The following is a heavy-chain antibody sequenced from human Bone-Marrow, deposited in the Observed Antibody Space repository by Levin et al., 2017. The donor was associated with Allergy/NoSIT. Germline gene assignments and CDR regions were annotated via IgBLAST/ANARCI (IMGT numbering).Heavy chain of an antibody. Sequence: PGESLKISCTASGFTFSSYEMNWVRQAPGKGLEWISYFGSSGTTKYYADSVKGRFTISRDNAKNSLYLQMNSLRSEDTGVYYCARGGLGDYYYDYWGQGTLVTVSS. V-gene: IGHV3-48*03. J-gene: IGHJ4*02. CDR2: FGSSGTTK. CDR1: GFTFSSYE. CDR3: ARGGLGDYYYDY. D-gene: IGHD4-17*01.